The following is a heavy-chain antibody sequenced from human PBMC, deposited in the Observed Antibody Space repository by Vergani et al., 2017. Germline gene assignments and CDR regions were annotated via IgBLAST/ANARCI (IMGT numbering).Heavy chain of an antibody. J-gene: IGHJ6*03. D-gene: IGHD3-10*01. Sequence: QVQLVQSGAEVKKPGASVKVSCKASGYTFTSYYMHWVRQAPGQGLEWMGIINPSGGSTSYAQKFQGRVTMTRDTSTGTVYMELSSLRSEDTAVYYCARNPITMVRGVIRYYYYMDVWGKGTRVTVSS. V-gene: IGHV1-46*01. CDR2: INPSGGST. CDR1: GYTFTSYY. CDR3: ARNPITMVRGVIRYYYYMDV.